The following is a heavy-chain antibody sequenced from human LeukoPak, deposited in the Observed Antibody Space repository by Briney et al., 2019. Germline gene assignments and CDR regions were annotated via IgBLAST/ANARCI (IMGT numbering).Heavy chain of an antibody. D-gene: IGHD2-21*01. V-gene: IGHV4-4*07. J-gene: IGHJ4*02. Sequence: SETLSLTCTVAGGSVNSYYLSWIRQPAGKTLEWIGRIYDGGSTNYNPSLKSRVTMSVDTSKNQISLKLKSVTAADTAVYYCARVILDSRFVYWGQGTLVTVSS. CDR2: IYDGGST. CDR3: ARVILDSRFVY. CDR1: GGSVNSYY.